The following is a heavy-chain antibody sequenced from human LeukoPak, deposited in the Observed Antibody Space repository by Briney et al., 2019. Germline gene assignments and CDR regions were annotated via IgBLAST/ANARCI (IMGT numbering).Heavy chain of an antibody. CDR1: GYTFTSYG. D-gene: IGHD3-10*01. CDR2: ISAYNGNT. V-gene: IGHV1-18*01. J-gene: IGHJ5*02. CDR3: ARGVEYYGSGSYNWFDP. Sequence: ASVKVSCKASGYTFTSYGISWVRQAPGQGLEWMGWISAYNGNTNYAQKLQGRVTMTTDTSTSTAYMELRSLRSDDTAVYYCARGVEYYGSGSYNWFDPWGQGTLVTVSS.